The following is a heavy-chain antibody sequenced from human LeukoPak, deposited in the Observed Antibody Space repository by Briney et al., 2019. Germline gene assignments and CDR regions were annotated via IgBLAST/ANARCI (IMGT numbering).Heavy chain of an antibody. Sequence: GGSLRLSCAASGFTFSSYSMNWVRQAPGKGLEWVSYTSSSSSTIYYADSVKGRFTISRDNAKNSLYLQMNSLRAEDTAVYYCARAPGYDFWSGYYVPGGYYFDYWGQGTLVTVSS. D-gene: IGHD3-3*01. V-gene: IGHV3-48*01. CDR2: TSSSSSTI. J-gene: IGHJ4*02. CDR1: GFTFSSYS. CDR3: ARAPGYDFWSGYYVPGGYYFDY.